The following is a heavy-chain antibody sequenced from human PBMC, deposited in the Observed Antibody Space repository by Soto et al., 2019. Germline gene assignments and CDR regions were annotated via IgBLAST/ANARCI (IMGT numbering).Heavy chain of an antibody. CDR3: ARDRYASSSGLDF. Sequence: SETLSLTCTVSGASVSSYGWSWIRQPPGKGLEWIGYIYYSGSTNYNPSLESRVTMSADTSKNQFSLQLGSVTAADTAVYYCARDRYASSSGLDFWGQGTLVTVS. V-gene: IGHV4-59*02. J-gene: IGHJ4*02. CDR1: GASVSSYG. D-gene: IGHD6-6*01. CDR2: IYYSGST.